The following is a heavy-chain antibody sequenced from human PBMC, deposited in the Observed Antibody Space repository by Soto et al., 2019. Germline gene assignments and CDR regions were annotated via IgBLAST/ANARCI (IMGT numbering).Heavy chain of an antibody. CDR3: AKDGGYSYGLSHFDY. CDR2: ISWNSGSI. Sequence: GGSLRLSCAASGFTFDDYAMHWVRQAPGKGLEWVSGISWNSGSIGYADSVKGRFTISRDNAKNSLYLQMNSLRAEDTALYYCAKDGGYSYGLSHFDYWGQGTLVTVSS. CDR1: GFTFDDYA. J-gene: IGHJ4*02. D-gene: IGHD5-18*01. V-gene: IGHV3-9*01.